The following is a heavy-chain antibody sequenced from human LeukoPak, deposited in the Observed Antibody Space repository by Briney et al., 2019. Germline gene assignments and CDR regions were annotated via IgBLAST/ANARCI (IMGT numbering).Heavy chain of an antibody. CDR2: INHSGST. CDR1: GGSFSGYY. Sequence: SETLSLTCAVCGGSFSGYYWSWIRQPPGKGLEWIGEINHSGSTNYNPSLKGRVTISVDTSKNQFSLKLSSVTAADTAVYYCARWGIVVAAAGYYYYYYMDVWGKGTTVTVSS. V-gene: IGHV4-34*01. CDR3: ARWGIVVAAAGYYYYYYMDV. J-gene: IGHJ6*03. D-gene: IGHD2-2*01.